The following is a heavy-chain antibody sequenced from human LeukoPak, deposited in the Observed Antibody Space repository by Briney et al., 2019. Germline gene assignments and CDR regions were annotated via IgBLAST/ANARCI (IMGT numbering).Heavy chain of an antibody. J-gene: IGHJ6*02. CDR1: GFTFSSYG. CDR3: AKDLYGYGDYYHGMDV. D-gene: IGHD4-17*01. CDR2: ISYDGSNK. Sequence: PGGSLRLSCAASGFTFSSYGMHWVRQAPGKGLEWVAVISYDGSNKYYADSVKGRFTISRDNSKNTLYLQMNSLRAEDTAVYYCAKDLYGYGDYYHGMDVWGQGTTVTVSS. V-gene: IGHV3-30*18.